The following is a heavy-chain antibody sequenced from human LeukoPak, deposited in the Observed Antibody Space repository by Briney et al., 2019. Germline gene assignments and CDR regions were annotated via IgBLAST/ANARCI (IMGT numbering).Heavy chain of an antibody. CDR1: GFTFSSYW. V-gene: IGHV3-7*01. J-gene: IGHJ5*02. CDR3: ARYCSSTSCYRRNWFDP. CDR2: IKQDGSEK. D-gene: IGHD2-2*02. Sequence: PGGSLRLSCAASGFTFSSYWMSWVRQAPGKGLEWVANIKQDGSEKYYVDSVKGRFTISRDNAKNSLYLQMNSLRAEDTAVYYCARYCSSTSCYRRNWFDPWGQGTLVTVSS.